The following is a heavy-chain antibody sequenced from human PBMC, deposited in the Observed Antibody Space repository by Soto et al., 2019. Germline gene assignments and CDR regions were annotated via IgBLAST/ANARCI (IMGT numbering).Heavy chain of an antibody. V-gene: IGHV3-21*01. J-gene: IGHJ6*02. Sequence: PGGSLRLSCAASGFTFSSYSMKWVRQAPGKGLEWVSSISCSTSYIYYADSVKGRFTISRDNAKNSLYLQMNSLRAEDTAVYYCARVVDYCDPYYYYGMDVWGQGTTVTVSS. CDR3: ARVVDYCDPYYYYGMDV. CDR1: GFTFSSYS. D-gene: IGHD3-22*01. CDR2: ISCSTSYI.